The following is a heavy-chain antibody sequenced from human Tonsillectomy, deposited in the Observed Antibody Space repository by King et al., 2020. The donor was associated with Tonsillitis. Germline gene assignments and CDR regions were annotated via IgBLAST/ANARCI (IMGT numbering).Heavy chain of an antibody. Sequence: LQLQESGPGLVKPSETLSLTCTVSVCSISSSNYYWGWIRQPPGKGLEWIGSIYFIGSPYYNPSLKSRVTISVDTSKSQFSLKLRSLTAADTALYYCARQGKIAVSVDDAFDIWGQGTMVTVSS. J-gene: IGHJ3*02. CDR2: IYFIGSP. D-gene: IGHD6-19*01. V-gene: IGHV4-39*01. CDR1: VCSISSSNYY. CDR3: ARQGKIAVSVDDAFDI.